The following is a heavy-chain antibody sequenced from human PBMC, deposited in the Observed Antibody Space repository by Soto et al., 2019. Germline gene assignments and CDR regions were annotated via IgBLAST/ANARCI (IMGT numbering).Heavy chain of an antibody. V-gene: IGHV4-61*01. Sequence: WETLSLTCTVSDGSISSGNYYWSWIRQPPGKGLEWIGYIYSSGNTLYNPSLKSRVIMSVDTSTNQFSLKLNSVTAADTAVYYCARDSIPFFDSWGQGTLVTVSS. D-gene: IGHD2-2*02. CDR3: ARDSIPFFDS. CDR2: IYSSGNT. J-gene: IGHJ4*02. CDR1: DGSISSGNYY.